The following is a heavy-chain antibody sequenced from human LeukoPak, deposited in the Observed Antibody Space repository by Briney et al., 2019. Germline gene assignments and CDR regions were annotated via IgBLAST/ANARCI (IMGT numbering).Heavy chain of an antibody. CDR3: ARVHSSGWNYYYYYYMDV. V-gene: IGHV1-18*01. J-gene: IGHJ6*03. Sequence: GASVKVSCKASGYTFTSYDINWVRQAPGQGLEWMGWISAYNGNTNYAQKLQGRVTMTTDTSTSTAYMELRSLRSDDTAVYYCARVHSSGWNYYYYYYMDVWGKGTTVTVSS. D-gene: IGHD6-19*01. CDR1: GYTFTSYD. CDR2: ISAYNGNT.